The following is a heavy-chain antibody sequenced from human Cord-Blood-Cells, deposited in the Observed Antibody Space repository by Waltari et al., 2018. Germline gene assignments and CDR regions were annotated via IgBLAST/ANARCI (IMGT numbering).Heavy chain of an antibody. CDR1: GYTFTSYA. J-gene: IGHJ6*03. CDR2: MNPNSGNT. Sequence: QVQLVQSGAEVKKPGASVKVSCKASGYTFTSYAINGVRQATGQGLAWMGWMNPNSGNTGYAQKFQGRVTITRNTSISTAYMELSSLRSEDTAVYYCARAQAVGYYYYYMDVWGKGTTVTVSS. D-gene: IGHD6-13*01. V-gene: IGHV1-8*03. CDR3: ARAQAVGYYYYYMDV.